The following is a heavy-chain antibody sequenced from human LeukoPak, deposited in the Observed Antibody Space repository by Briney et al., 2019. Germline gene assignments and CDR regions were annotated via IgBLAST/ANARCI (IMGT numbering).Heavy chain of an antibody. CDR2: IWYDGSNK. J-gene: IGHJ6*02. D-gene: IGHD3-10*01. CDR1: GFTFSSYG. Sequence: GGSLRLSCAASGFTFSSYGMRWVRQAPGKGLEWVAVIWYDGSNKYYADSVKGRFTISRDNSKNTLYLQMNSLRAEDTAVYYCARDLGSGSYGYYGMDVWGQGTTVTVSS. CDR3: ARDLGSGSYGYYGMDV. V-gene: IGHV3-33*01.